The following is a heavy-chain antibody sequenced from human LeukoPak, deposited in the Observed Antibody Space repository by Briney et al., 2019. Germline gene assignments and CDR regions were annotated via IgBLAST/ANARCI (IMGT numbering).Heavy chain of an antibody. CDR1: GFTLTDHG. Sequence: GGSLRLSCVVSGFTLTDHGMHWVRQAPGKGLEWLAVISNDGSNKYYADSVKGRFTISRDSYRDTLYLQMNSLRAEDTAVYYCARASRPADAFDIWGQGTMVTVSS. CDR2: ISNDGSNK. J-gene: IGHJ3*02. V-gene: IGHV3-30*03. CDR3: ARASRPADAFDI.